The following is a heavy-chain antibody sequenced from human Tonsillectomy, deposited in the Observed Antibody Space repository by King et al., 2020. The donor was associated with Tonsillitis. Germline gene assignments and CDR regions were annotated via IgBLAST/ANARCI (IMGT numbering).Heavy chain of an antibody. CDR1: RFTFDDYA. D-gene: IGHD6-19*01. CDR3: AKDYHSSGWEDAFDV. J-gene: IGHJ3*01. CDR2: ISWYSGSL. V-gene: IGHV3-9*01. Sequence: VQLVESGGGLVQPGRSLRLSCAASRFTFDDYAMHWVRQAPGKGLEWVSCISWYSGSLAYADSVKGRFTISRDNAKNSLYLQMNSLRAEDTALYYCAKDYHSSGWEDAFDVWGQGTMVIVSS.